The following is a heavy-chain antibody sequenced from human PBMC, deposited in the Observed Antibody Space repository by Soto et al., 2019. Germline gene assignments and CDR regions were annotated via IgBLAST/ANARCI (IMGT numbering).Heavy chain of an antibody. CDR1: GYTFTSYG. J-gene: IGHJ6*02. V-gene: IGHV1-18*04. CDR3: AREGGYDSSGYYSYYYYGMDV. CDR2: ISAYNGNT. D-gene: IGHD3-22*01. Sequence: VSCKASGYTFTSYGISWVRQAPVQVLEWMGWISAYNGNTNYAQKLQGRVTMTTDTSTSTAYMELRSLRSDDTAVYYCAREGGYDSSGYYSYYYYGMDVWGQGTTVTVSS.